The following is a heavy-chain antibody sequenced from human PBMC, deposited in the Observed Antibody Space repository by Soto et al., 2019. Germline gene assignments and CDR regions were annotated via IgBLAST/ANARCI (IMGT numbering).Heavy chain of an antibody. J-gene: IGHJ5*02. CDR2: ISAYNGNT. Sequence: ASVKVSFKASGYTFTSYGISWLRQAPGQGLEWMGWISAYNGNTNYAQKLQGRVTMTTDTSTSTAYMELRSLRSDDTAVYYCARDHSPISASIAVAGTVWFDPWGQGTLVTV. D-gene: IGHD6-19*01. CDR1: GYTFTSYG. V-gene: IGHV1-18*01. CDR3: ARDHSPISASIAVAGTVWFDP.